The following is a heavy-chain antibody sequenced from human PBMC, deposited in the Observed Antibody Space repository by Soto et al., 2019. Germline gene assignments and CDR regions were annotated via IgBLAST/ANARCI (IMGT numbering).Heavy chain of an antibody. Sequence: SVKVSCKASGGTFSSYAISWVRQAPGQGLEWMGGIIPIFGTANYAQKFQGRVTITADESTSTAYMELSSLRSEDTAVYYCARAYCSSTSCYYYGMDVWGQGTTVTVSS. CDR3: ARAYCSSTSCYYYGMDV. CDR2: IIPIFGTA. CDR1: GGTFSSYA. D-gene: IGHD2-2*01. V-gene: IGHV1-69*13. J-gene: IGHJ6*02.